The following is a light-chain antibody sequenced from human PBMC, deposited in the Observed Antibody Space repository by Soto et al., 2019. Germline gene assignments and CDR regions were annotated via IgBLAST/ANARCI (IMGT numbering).Light chain of an antibody. J-gene: IGLJ3*02. V-gene: IGLV2-14*01. CDR1: SSDVGGYNS. CDR3: SSYTSSSPWV. Sequence: QSVLTQPASVSGSPGQSITISCTGTSSDVGGYNSVSWYQQHPGKAPKLMIYDVSNRPSGVSNRFSGSKSGNTASLTISGLQAEDEADYYCSSYTSSSPWVFGGGTKLTVL. CDR2: DVS.